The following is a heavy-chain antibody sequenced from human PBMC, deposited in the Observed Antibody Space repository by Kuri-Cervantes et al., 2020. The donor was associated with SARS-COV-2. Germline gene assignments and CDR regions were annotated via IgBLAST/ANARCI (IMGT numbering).Heavy chain of an antibody. CDR3: ARGRSPGY. J-gene: IGHJ4*02. CDR2: INHSGST. Sequence: GPLRLSCAVYGGSFGGYYWSWIRQPPGKGLEWIGEINHSGSTNYNPSLKSRVTISVDTSKNQFSLKLSSVTAADTAVYYCARGRSPGYWGQGTLVTVSS. CDR1: GGSFGGYY. V-gene: IGHV4-34*01.